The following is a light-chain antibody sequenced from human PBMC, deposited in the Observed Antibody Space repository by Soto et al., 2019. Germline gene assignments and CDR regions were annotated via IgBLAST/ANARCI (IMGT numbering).Light chain of an antibody. CDR1: QRVSNSY. J-gene: IGKJ1*01. Sequence: EIVLTQSPGTLSLSPGERVTLYCKASQRVSNSYLAWYQQRPGQAPRLLIYGAFSRATDARDRFSGSESGTEFTLTIDRLAPEDSAVYFCQQYATSPRTFGKGTKVEVK. V-gene: IGKV3-20*01. CDR3: QQYATSPRT. CDR2: GAF.